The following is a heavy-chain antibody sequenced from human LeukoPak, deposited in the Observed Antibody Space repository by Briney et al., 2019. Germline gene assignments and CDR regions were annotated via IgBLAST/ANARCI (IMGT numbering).Heavy chain of an antibody. J-gene: IGHJ4*02. Sequence: GGSLRLPCVASGFTFSSTTMGWVRQAPGRGLEWVSSITAIDGRTYYADSVRGRFTISRDNSKNTLYLQMNSLRAEDTAVYYCARDHSSSWYNYWGQGTLVTVSS. CDR2: ITAIDGRT. CDR3: ARDHSSSWYNY. V-gene: IGHV3-23*01. CDR1: GFTFSSTT. D-gene: IGHD6-13*01.